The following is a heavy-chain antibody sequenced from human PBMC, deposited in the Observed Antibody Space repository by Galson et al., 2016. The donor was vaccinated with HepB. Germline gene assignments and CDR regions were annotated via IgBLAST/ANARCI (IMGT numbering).Heavy chain of an antibody. Sequence: QSGAEVKKPGESLKISCQCSGYRFTSYWIAWVRQMPGKGLEWMGIIYPGDSDTRYSPSFQGQVTISADKSIRTAYLQWSSLKASDTAMYYCARDDYFDNSGHYFDYWGQGTLVTVSS. V-gene: IGHV5-51*01. CDR2: IYPGDSDT. D-gene: IGHD3-22*01. CDR3: ARDDYFDNSGHYFDY. CDR1: GYRFTSYW. J-gene: IGHJ4*02.